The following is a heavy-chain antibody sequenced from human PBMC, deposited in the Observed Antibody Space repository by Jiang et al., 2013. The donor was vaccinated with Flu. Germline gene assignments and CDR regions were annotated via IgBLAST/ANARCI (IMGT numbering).Heavy chain of an antibody. CDR1: GYTFTSYY. CDR2: IFPTDGTT. D-gene: IGHD2-15*01. Sequence: GAEVKEPGASVKVSCKASGYTFTSYYAHWVRQAPGQELEWVGVIFPTDGTTNYAQKFRGRVTMTRDTSTSTVYMDLSSLTSDDTAVYYCARDGGCATTGGSCHNGFDLWGQGTLVTVSS. V-gene: IGHV1-46*01. J-gene: IGHJ5*02. CDR3: ARDGGCATTGGSCHNGFDL.